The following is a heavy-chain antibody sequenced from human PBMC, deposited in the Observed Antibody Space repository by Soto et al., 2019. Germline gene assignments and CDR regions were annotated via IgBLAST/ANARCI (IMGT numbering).Heavy chain of an antibody. CDR3: ARDGIAVAGNFDY. D-gene: IGHD6-19*01. V-gene: IGHV1-2*02. J-gene: IGHJ4*02. CDR1: GYTFTGYY. CDR2: INPNSGGT. Sequence: ASVKVSCKASGYTFTGYYMHWVRQAPGQGLEWMGWINPNSGGTNYAQKCQGRVTMPRDTSISTAYMELCRLRSDDTAVYYCARDGIAVAGNFDYWSQGTLGTVSS.